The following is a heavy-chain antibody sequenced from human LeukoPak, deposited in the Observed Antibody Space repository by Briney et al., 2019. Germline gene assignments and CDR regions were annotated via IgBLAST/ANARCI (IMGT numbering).Heavy chain of an antibody. J-gene: IGHJ4*02. CDR1: GFTVSSSY. CDR2: ISGSGGST. D-gene: IGHD5-24*01. V-gene: IGHV3-23*01. Sequence: PGGSLRLSCAASGFTVSSSYMYWVRQAPGKGLEWVSAISGSGGSTYYADSVKGRFTISRDNSKNTLYLQMNSLRAEDTAVYYCARAVGRDGYKKTLDYWGQGTLVTVSS. CDR3: ARAVGRDGYKKTLDY.